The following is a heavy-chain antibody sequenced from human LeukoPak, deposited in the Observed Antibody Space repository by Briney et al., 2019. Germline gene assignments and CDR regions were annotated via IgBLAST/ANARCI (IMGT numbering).Heavy chain of an antibody. Sequence: GGSLRLSCAASGFTFSSYGMHWVRQAPGKGLEWVAVISYDGTNKYYADSVKGRFTISRDNSKNTLYLQMNSLRAEDTAVYYCAKESQLVHHDAFDIWGQGTMVTVSS. CDR3: AKESQLVHHDAFDI. D-gene: IGHD6-13*01. J-gene: IGHJ3*02. V-gene: IGHV3-30*18. CDR1: GFTFSSYG. CDR2: ISYDGTNK.